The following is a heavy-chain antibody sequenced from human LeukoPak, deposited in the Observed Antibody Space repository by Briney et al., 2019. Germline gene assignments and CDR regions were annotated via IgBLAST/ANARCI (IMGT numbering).Heavy chain of an antibody. CDR3: ARAPPTYYYDSSGYSPFGY. J-gene: IGHJ4*02. CDR1: GVSISSGGYY. V-gene: IGHV4-31*03. Sequence: SQTLSLTCTVSGVSISSGGYYWSWIRQHPGKGLEWIGYIYYSGSTYYNPSLKSRVTISVDTSKNQFSLKLSSVTAADTAVYYCARAPPTYYYDSSGYSPFGYWGQGTLVTVSS. CDR2: IYYSGST. D-gene: IGHD3-22*01.